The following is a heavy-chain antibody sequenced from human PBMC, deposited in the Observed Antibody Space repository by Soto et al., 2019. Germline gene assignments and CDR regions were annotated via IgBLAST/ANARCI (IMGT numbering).Heavy chain of an antibody. D-gene: IGHD2-8*01. CDR2: IIPKFGTT. Sequence: ASVKVSCKASGGSFSTYGINWVRLAPGQGLEWMGGIIPKFGTTNYAQKFRGRVTITTDASTDTAYMELRSLRSEDTALYYCARDGRNGGYLDYWGPGTLVTVSS. J-gene: IGHJ4*02. V-gene: IGHV1-69*05. CDR3: ARDGRNGGYLDY. CDR1: GGSFSTYG.